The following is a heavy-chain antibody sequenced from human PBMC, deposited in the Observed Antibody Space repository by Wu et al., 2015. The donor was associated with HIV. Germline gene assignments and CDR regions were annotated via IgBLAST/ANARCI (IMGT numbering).Heavy chain of an antibody. J-gene: IGHJ4*02. CDR1: GDTFSSYA. D-gene: IGHD3-10*01. Sequence: QVHLVQSGAEVKKPGSSVKVSCKASGDTFSSYAINWVRQAPGQGLEWMGGIIPIFRTAKYAQKFQGRVTITADESTSTAYMDLSSLRSEDTAIYYCARATLPGDSMSGLDYWGQGTLVTVSS. CDR3: ARATLPGDSMSGLDY. V-gene: IGHV1-69*12. CDR2: IIPIFRTA.